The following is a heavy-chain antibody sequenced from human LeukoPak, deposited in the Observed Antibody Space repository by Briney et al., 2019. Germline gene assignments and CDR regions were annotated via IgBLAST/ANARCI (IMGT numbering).Heavy chain of an antibody. CDR2: IYSSGST. CDR1: GGSISSYY. CDR3: ARVTTVTTGPDY. V-gene: IGHV4-4*07. Sequence: PETLSLTCTVSGGSISSYYWSWIRQPAGKGLEWIGRIYSSGSTYYNPSLKSRVTMSVDTSKNQFSLKLSSVTAADTAIYYCARVTTVTTGPDYWGQGTLVTVSS. J-gene: IGHJ4*02. D-gene: IGHD4-11*01.